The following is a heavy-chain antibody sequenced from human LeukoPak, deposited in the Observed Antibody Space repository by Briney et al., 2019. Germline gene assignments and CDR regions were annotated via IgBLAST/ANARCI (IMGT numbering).Heavy chain of an antibody. J-gene: IGHJ4*02. D-gene: IGHD3-3*01. CDR3: ARGGMTIFGVVIGRAFDY. CDR1: GGSINYYY. Sequence: PETLSLTCTVSGGSINYYYWMWIRQPPGKGLEWLGYIYYSGGTHYNPSLKSRVTMLVDTSKNQFSLKLSSVTAADTAVYYCARGGMTIFGVVIGRAFDYWGQGTLVTVSS. CDR2: IYYSGGT. V-gene: IGHV4-59*12.